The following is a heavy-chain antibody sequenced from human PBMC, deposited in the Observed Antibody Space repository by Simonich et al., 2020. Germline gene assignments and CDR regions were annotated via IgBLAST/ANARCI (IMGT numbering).Heavy chain of an antibody. CDR1: GYTFTGYY. CDR2: INPNSGGT. CDR3: ARGGLGHWYFDL. J-gene: IGHJ2*01. Sequence: QVQLVQSGAEVKKPGASVKVSCKASGYTFTGYYMHWVRQAPGQGLEWKGWINPNSGGTNYAQKVQGRVTMTRDTSISTAYMELSRLRSDDTAVYYCARGGLGHWYFDLWGRGTLVTVSS. D-gene: IGHD6-25*01. V-gene: IGHV1-2*02.